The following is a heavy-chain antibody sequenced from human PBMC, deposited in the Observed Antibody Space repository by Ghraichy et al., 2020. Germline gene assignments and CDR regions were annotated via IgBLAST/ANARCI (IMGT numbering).Heavy chain of an antibody. V-gene: IGHV4-59*01. CDR3: ARVGQTSYDSSGYWYYYYYGMDV. CDR2: IYYSGST. CDR1: GGSTSSYY. J-gene: IGHJ6*02. D-gene: IGHD3-22*01. Sequence: SQTLSLTCTVSGGSTSSYYWSWIRQPPGKGLEWIGYIYYSGSTNYNPSLKSRVTISVDTSKNQFSLKLSPVTAADTAVYYCARVGQTSYDSSGYWYYYYYGMDVWGQGTTVTVSS.